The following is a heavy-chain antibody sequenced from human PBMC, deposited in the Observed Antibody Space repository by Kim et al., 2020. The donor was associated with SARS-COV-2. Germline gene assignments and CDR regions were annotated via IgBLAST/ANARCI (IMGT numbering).Heavy chain of an antibody. J-gene: IGHJ6*02. CDR3: TTNSIPGRYYYDSSGYYFPYYDGMEV. Sequence: GGSLRLSCAASGFTFSNAWMSWVRQAPGNGLEWVGRIKSKTDGGTTDYAAPVKGRFTISRDDSKNTLYLQMNSLKTEDTAVYYCTTNSIPGRYYYDSSGYYFPYYDGMEVWGQGTTVAVAS. CDR2: IKSKTDGGTT. V-gene: IGHV3-15*01. D-gene: IGHD3-22*01. CDR1: GFTFSNAW.